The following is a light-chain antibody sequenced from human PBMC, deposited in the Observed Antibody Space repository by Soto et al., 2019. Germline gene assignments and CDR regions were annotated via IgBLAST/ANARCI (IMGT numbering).Light chain of an antibody. CDR2: GAS. CDR1: QSVSSSY. Sequence: EIVLTQSPGTLSLSPGERATLSCRASQSVSSSYLAWYQQKPGQAPRLLIYGASSRATGIPDRFSGSGSGTDFTLTISTLEPEDFAVYYCQHYGSSEVTFGPGTKVDIK. CDR3: QHYGSSEVT. J-gene: IGKJ3*01. V-gene: IGKV3-20*01.